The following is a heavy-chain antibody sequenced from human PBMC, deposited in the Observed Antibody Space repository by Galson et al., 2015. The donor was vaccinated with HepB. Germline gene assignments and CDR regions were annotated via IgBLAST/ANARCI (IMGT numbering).Heavy chain of an antibody. CDR1: GYTLTELS. CDR3: ATEGDSGSPTGYYYYGMDV. J-gene: IGHJ6*02. CDR2: FDPEDGET. Sequence: SVKVSCKVSGYTLTELSMHWVRQAPGKGLEWMGGFDPEDGETIYAQKFQGRVTMTEDTSTDTAYKELSSLRSEDTAVYYCATEGDSGSPTGYYYYGMDVWGQGTTVTVSS. V-gene: IGHV1-24*01. D-gene: IGHD1-26*01.